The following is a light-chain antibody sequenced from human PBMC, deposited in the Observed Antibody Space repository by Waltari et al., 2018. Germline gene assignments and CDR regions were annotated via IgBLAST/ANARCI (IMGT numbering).Light chain of an antibody. CDR2: WPS. V-gene: IGKV4-1*01. Sequence: DIVMTQSPEFLAVSLGERATINCKSSQSVLYNSNDKNYLAWYQQKPGQPPKLLIYWPSTRQSGVADRISGSGSGTDFTLTINSLHAEDVAVYYCQQYYSRRTFGRGTRVEIK. CDR1: QSVLYNSNDKNY. J-gene: IGKJ1*01. CDR3: QQYYSRRT.